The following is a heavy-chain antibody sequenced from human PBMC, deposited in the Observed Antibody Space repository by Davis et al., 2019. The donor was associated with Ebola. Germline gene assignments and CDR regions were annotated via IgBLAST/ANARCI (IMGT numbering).Heavy chain of an antibody. D-gene: IGHD3-3*01. CDR3: TRGGGYDSRRFDP. CDR1: GFTFSGSA. V-gene: IGHV3-73*01. J-gene: IGHJ5*02. CDR2: IRSKANSYAT. Sequence: GESLKISCAASGFTFSGSAMHWVRQASGKGLEWVGRIRSKANSYATAYAASVKGRFTISRDDSKNTAYLQMNSLKTEDTAVYYCTRGGGYDSRRFDPWGQGTLVTVSS.